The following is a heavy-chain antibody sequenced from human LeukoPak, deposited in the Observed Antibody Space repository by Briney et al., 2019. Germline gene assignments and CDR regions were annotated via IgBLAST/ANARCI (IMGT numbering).Heavy chain of an antibody. J-gene: IGHJ4*02. V-gene: IGHV3-48*01. Sequence: QTGGSLRLSCAASGFTFSSYSMNWVRQAPGKGLEWVSHISSRSSTIYYADSVKGRFTISRDNAKKSLYLQVNSLRAEDTAVYYCARNEYSSSRFDYWGQGTLVTVSS. D-gene: IGHD6-6*01. CDR2: ISSRSSTI. CDR3: ARNEYSSSRFDY. CDR1: GFTFSSYS.